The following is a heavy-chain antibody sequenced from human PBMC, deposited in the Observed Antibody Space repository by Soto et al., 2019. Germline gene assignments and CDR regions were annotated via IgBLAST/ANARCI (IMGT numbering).Heavy chain of an antibody. CDR1: GGSIDTYY. Sequence: SETLSLTCTVSGGSIDTYYWSWIRQPPGKGLEWIGYIYYSGSTNYNPSLKSRVTISVDTSKNQFSLNLNSVTAADTAVYYCARIPRASNGWYHHDYWGQGTLVTAPQ. CDR3: ARIPRASNGWYHHDY. V-gene: IGHV4-59*01. J-gene: IGHJ4*02. D-gene: IGHD6-19*01. CDR2: IYYSGST.